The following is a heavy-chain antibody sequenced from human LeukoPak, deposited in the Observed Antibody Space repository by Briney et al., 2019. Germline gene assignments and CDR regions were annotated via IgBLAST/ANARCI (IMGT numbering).Heavy chain of an antibody. Sequence: GTSLRLSCAASGFVFSTYGMHWVRQAPGKGLEWVAAIWSHGNTKKYADSVTGRFTISRDNSKNTLYLEMNTLRAEDTAVYYCARDDDYDDHNTFDMWGHGTMVTVSS. J-gene: IGHJ3*02. CDR1: GFVFSTYG. CDR3: ARDDDYDDHNTFDM. D-gene: IGHD4-17*01. V-gene: IGHV3-33*01. CDR2: IWSHGNTK.